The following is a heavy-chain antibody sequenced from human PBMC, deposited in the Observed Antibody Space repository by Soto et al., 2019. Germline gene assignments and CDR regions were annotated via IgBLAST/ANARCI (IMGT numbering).Heavy chain of an antibody. Sequence: PGGSLRLSCAASGFTFSSYSMNWVRQAPGKGLEWVSYISSSSSTIYYADSVKGRFTISRDNAKNSLYLQMNSLRDEDTAVYYYAREYSSSWYDAFDIWGQGTMVTVSS. J-gene: IGHJ3*02. D-gene: IGHD6-13*01. CDR2: ISSSSSTI. V-gene: IGHV3-48*02. CDR1: GFTFSSYS. CDR3: AREYSSSWYDAFDI.